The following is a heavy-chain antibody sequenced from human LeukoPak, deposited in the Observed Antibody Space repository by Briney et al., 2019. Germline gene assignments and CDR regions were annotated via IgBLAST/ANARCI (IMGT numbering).Heavy chain of an antibody. CDR1: GCAFTGYY. V-gene: IGHV1-2*06. D-gene: IGHD1-7*01. J-gene: IGHJ4*02. CDR2: INPNSGDT. CDR3: ARGGGMTGTKWVRLDPFDL. Sequence: ASVKVSCKTSGCAFTGYYINWVRQAPGQGLECMGRINPNSGDTYFAQNFQARDTMTRDKSISTVYMGLTRLTSDDGAVYYCARGGGMTGTKWVRLDPFDLWGQGTLVTVSS.